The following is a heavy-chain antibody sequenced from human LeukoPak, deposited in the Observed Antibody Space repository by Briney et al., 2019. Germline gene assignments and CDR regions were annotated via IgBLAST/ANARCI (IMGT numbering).Heavy chain of an antibody. J-gene: IGHJ4*02. CDR1: GGSFSGYY. CDR2: INHSGST. D-gene: IGHD3-10*01. V-gene: IGHV4-34*01. CDR3: ARASSYGPFDY. Sequence: PSETLSLTCAVYGGSFSGYYWSWIRQPPGKGLEWIGEINHSGSTNYNPSLKSRVTISVDTSKNQFSLKLSSVTAADTAVYYCARASSYGPFDYWGQGTLVTVSS.